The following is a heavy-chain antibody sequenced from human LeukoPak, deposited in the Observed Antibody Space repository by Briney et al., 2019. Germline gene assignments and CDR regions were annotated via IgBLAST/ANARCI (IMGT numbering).Heavy chain of an antibody. D-gene: IGHD3-10*01. CDR1: GGSISSYY. Sequence: PSETLSLTCTVSGGSISSYYWSWIRQPPGKGLEWIGYIYYSGSTYYNPSLKSRVTISVDTSKNQFSLKLSSVTAADTAVYYCASSGYCSSTSCPYYYGSGSYYPTLDYWGQGTLVTVSS. CDR3: ASSGYCSSTSCPYYYGSGSYYPTLDY. V-gene: IGHV4-59*06. J-gene: IGHJ4*02. CDR2: IYYSGST.